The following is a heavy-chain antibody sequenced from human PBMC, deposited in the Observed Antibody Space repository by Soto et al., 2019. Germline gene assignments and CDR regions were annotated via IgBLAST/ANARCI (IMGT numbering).Heavy chain of an antibody. Sequence: PWWSLRLSCAASGFTFSSYAMSWVRQAPGKGLEWVSAISGSGGSTYYADSVKGRFTISRDNSKNTLYLQMNSLRAEDTAVYYCAKSAWQQLLLGWFDPWGQGTLVTVSS. CDR2: ISGSGGST. V-gene: IGHV3-23*01. CDR1: GFTFSSYA. D-gene: IGHD6-13*01. J-gene: IGHJ5*02. CDR3: AKSAWQQLLLGWFDP.